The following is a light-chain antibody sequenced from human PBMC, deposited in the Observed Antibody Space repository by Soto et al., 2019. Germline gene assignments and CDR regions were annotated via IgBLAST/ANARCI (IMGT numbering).Light chain of an antibody. J-gene: IGKJ2*01. CDR2: AAS. Sequence: DIVMTQAPLSSPVTLGQPASISCRSSHSLVHRDGNTYLNWLHHRPGQPPRLLIYAASSLQSGVPSRFSGSGSGTDFTLTISSLQPEDFATYYCQESFSTPRYTFGQGTKVDI. CDR3: QESFSTPRYT. V-gene: IGKV2-24*01. CDR1: HSLVHRDGNTY.